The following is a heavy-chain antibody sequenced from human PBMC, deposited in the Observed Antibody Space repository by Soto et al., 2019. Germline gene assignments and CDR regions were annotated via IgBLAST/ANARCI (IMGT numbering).Heavy chain of an antibody. V-gene: IGHV1-18*04. CDR2: TSADNGDT. CDR1: GYTFTHYG. Sequence: QVQLVQSGAEVKEPGASVKVSCKASGYTFTHYGFSWVRQAPGQGLEWMAWTSADNGDTNYAPKLQDRVTLTTDTSTGTAYMELRSLRSDDTAVYYCARDERGTCTSSICYYFDYWGQGTLVTVSS. D-gene: IGHD2-2*01. J-gene: IGHJ4*02. CDR3: ARDERGTCTSSICYYFDY.